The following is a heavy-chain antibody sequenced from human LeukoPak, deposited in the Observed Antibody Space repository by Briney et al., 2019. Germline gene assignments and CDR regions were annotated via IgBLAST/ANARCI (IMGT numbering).Heavy chain of an antibody. Sequence: PSETLSLTCPVSGGSISSSNSYWGWIRHPPGKGLEWIGSIYYSGSTYYNSSLKSRVTISVDTSKNQFSLQLSSVTAADTAVYYCARHRYYYRSGSYYGAPYYMDVWGKGTTVTISS. CDR3: ARHRYYYRSGSYYGAPYYMDV. V-gene: IGHV4-39*01. D-gene: IGHD3-10*01. CDR1: GGSISSSNSY. CDR2: IYYSGST. J-gene: IGHJ6*03.